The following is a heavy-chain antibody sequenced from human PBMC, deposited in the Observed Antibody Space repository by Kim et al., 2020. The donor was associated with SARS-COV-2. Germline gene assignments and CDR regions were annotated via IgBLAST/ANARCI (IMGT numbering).Heavy chain of an antibody. CDR1: GFTFSSYA. D-gene: IGHD3-10*01. Sequence: GGSLRLSCAASGFTFSSYAMSWVRQAPGKGLEWVSAISGSGGSTYYADSVKGRFTISRDNSKNTLYLQMNSLRAEDTAVYYCANYGSGSYMVNWFDPWGQGTLVTVSS. J-gene: IGHJ5*02. V-gene: IGHV3-23*01. CDR2: ISGSGGST. CDR3: ANYGSGSYMVNWFDP.